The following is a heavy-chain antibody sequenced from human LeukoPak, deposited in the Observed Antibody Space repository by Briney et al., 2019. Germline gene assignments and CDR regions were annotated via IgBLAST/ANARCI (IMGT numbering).Heavy chain of an antibody. CDR3: AGSGWQVYLDY. Sequence: GGSLRLSCAASGFTFSSYSMSWVRQAPGKGLEWVANIKQDGSERYYVDSVKGRFTISRDNAKNSLYLQMNSLRAEDTGVYYCAGSGWQVYLDYWGQGALVTVSS. V-gene: IGHV3-7*01. D-gene: IGHD6-19*01. CDR1: GFTFSSYS. CDR2: IKQDGSER. J-gene: IGHJ4*02.